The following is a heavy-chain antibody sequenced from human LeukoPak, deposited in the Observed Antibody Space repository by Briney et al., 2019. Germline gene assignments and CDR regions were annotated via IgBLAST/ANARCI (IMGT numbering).Heavy chain of an antibody. CDR1: GFTFSIYG. Sequence: GGSLRLSCAASGFTFSIYGMHWVRQAPGKGLEWVAFIRSDESNKYYADSVKGRFTISRDNSKNTLYLQMNSLRAEDTAVYYCAKDIRRDGYNSNPDYWGQGTLVTVSS. CDR2: IRSDESNK. CDR3: AKDIRRDGYNSNPDY. J-gene: IGHJ4*02. D-gene: IGHD5-24*01. V-gene: IGHV3-30*02.